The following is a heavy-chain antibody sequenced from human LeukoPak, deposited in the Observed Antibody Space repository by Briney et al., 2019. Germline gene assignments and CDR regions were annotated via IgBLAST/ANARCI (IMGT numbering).Heavy chain of an antibody. V-gene: IGHV4-39*01. CDR1: VRSISSSSYH. CDR3: ARQSSRYYGSTPDY. CDR2: ICYSGST. J-gene: IGHJ4*02. D-gene: IGHD4-17*01. Sequence: PSDTLSLICTFPVRSISSSSYHWARIRQPPAKGLEWIGSICYSGSTYYNPSLKSRVTISVDTSKNQFSLKLSSVTAADTAVYYCARQSSRYYGSTPDYWGQGTLVTVSS.